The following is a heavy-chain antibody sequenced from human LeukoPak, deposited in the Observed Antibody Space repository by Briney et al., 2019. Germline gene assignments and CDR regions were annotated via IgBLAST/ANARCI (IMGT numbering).Heavy chain of an antibody. CDR2: ISAYNGNT. Sequence: ASVKVSCKASGYTFTSYGISWVRQAPGQGLEWMGWISAYNGNTNYAQKLQGRVTMTTDTSTSTAYMELRSLRSDDTAVYYCARDYCYDSSGYYKHWGQGTLVTVSS. CDR1: GYTFTSYG. J-gene: IGHJ1*01. D-gene: IGHD3-22*01. CDR3: ARDYCYDSSGYYKH. V-gene: IGHV1-18*01.